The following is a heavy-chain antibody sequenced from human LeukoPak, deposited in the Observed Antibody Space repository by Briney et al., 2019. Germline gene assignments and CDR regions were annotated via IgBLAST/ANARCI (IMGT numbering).Heavy chain of an antibody. CDR2: ICGFNDVT. Sequence: GASVKVSCKASGYTFNKFGITWLRLAPGKGLEWMGWICGFNDVTKSAWKFQGRVVMTTDRPTNTAYMELRNLRPDDTAMYFCARISFDSNGFDFQGWGQGTQVTVSP. CDR1: GYTFNKFG. D-gene: IGHD4-11*01. V-gene: IGHV1-18*01. J-gene: IGHJ4*02. CDR3: ARISFDSNGFDFQG.